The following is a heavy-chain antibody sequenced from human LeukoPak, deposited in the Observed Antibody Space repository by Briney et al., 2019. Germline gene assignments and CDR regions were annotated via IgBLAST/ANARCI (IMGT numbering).Heavy chain of an antibody. CDR3: VGYCSVGSCYPLWFDP. V-gene: IGHV1-69*13. J-gene: IGHJ5*02. Sequence: ASVRVSCKASGGTFSSYAISWVRQAPGQGLEWMGGIIPIFGTANYAQKFQGRVTITADESTSTAYMELSSLRSEDTAVYYCVGYCSVGSCYPLWFDPWGQGTLVTVSS. D-gene: IGHD2-15*01. CDR2: IIPIFGTA. CDR1: GGTFSSYA.